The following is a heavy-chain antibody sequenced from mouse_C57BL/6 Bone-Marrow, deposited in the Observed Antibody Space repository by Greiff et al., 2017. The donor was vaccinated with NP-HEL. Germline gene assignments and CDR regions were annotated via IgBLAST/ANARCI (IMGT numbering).Heavy chain of an antibody. Sequence: VKLMESGPGLVQPSQSLSITCTVSGFSLTSYGVHWVRQSPGKGLEWLGVIWSGGSTDYNAAFISRLSISKDNSKSQVFFKMNSLQADDTAIYYCARSRNYYGSSYCAMDYWGQGTSVTVSS. CDR3: ARSRNYYGSSYCAMDY. J-gene: IGHJ4*01. D-gene: IGHD1-1*01. V-gene: IGHV2-2*01. CDR1: GFSLTSYG. CDR2: IWSGGST.